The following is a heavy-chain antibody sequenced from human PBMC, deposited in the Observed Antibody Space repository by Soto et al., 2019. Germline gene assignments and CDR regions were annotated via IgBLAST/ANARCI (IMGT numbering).Heavy chain of an antibody. CDR3: ARGSTAHSYYYGSVSLSQPGPNWFDS. CDR1: GYTFTGYY. D-gene: IGHD3-10*01. J-gene: IGHJ5*01. Sequence: GSSVKVSCKASGYTFTGYYMHWVRQAPGQGLEWMGWINPNSGGTNYAQKFQGRVTMTRDTSISTAYMELSRLRSDDTAVYYCARGSTAHSYYYGSVSLSQPGPNWFDSWGQGTLVTVSS. CDR2: INPNSGGT. V-gene: IGHV1-2*02.